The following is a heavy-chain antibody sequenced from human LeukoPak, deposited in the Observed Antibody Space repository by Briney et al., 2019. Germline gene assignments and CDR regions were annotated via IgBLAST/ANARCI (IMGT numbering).Heavy chain of an antibody. V-gene: IGHV4-59*01. J-gene: IGHJ6*03. CDR1: GGSISSYY. CDR2: IYYSGST. Sequence: SETLSLTCTVSGGSISSYYWSWIRQPPGKGLEWIGYIYYSGSTNYNPSLKSRVTISVDTSKNQFSLKLSSVTAADTAVYYCARGPPMVRGVPRHYYYYMDVWGKGTTVTISS. CDR3: ARGPPMVRGVPRHYYYYMDV. D-gene: IGHD3-10*01.